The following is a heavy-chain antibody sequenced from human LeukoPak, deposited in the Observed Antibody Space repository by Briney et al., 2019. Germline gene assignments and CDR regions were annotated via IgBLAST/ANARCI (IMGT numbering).Heavy chain of an antibody. CDR1: GGAFRDHQ. CDR3: AKGLRQIWFGELNDAFDI. D-gene: IGHD3-10*01. CDR2: VERRGYT. V-gene: IGHV4-34*01. Sequence: PSETLSVICAVYGGAFRDHQWSWIRQPPGKGLEWIGDVERRGYTNYNPSLRGRLTMSVDASKNKISLRLTSVTAADTAVYYCAKGLRQIWFGELNDAFDIWGQGTMVHVSS. J-gene: IGHJ3*02.